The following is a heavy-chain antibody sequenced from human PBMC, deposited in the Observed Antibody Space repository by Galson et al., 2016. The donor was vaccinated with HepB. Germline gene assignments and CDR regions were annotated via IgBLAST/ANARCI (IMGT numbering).Heavy chain of an antibody. CDR3: AKKDY. CDR1: GGTFSSFA. Sequence: SVKVSCKASGGTFSSFAISWVRQAPGQGLEWMGGIIPISGTTTYAQKFQGRVTITADESTNTVYTYLRSLKSEDTAVYYCAKKDYWGQGTLVTVSS. V-gene: IGHV1-69*13. CDR2: IIPISGTT. J-gene: IGHJ4*02.